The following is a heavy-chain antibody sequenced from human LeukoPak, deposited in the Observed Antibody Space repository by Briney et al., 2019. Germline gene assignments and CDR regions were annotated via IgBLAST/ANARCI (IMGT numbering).Heavy chain of an antibody. CDR3: ARWGLNLKITIFGVVKVPYYYYGMDV. J-gene: IGHJ6*02. CDR1: GGSISSYY. Sequence: SETLSLTCTVSGGSISSYYWSWIRQPPGKGLEWIGYIYYSGSTNYNPSLKSRVTISVDTSKNQLSLKLSSVTAADTAVYYCARWGLNLKITIFGVVKVPYYYYGMDVWGQGTTVTVSS. D-gene: IGHD3-3*01. V-gene: IGHV4-59*12. CDR2: IYYSGST.